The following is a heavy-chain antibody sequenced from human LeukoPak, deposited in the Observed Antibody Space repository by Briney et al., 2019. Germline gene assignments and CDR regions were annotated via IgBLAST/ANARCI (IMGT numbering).Heavy chain of an antibody. CDR2: IKEDGSQN. D-gene: IGHD3-16*01. Sequence: GSLRLSCAASGFIFRNYWMSWVRQAPGKGLEWVANIKEDGSQNNYVDSVKGRVTISRDNAKNLVYLKMKSLRGEDTAVYFCARDEVGGPLNYWGQGTLVIVSS. V-gene: IGHV3-7*01. CDR1: GFIFRNYW. CDR3: ARDEVGGPLNY. J-gene: IGHJ4*02.